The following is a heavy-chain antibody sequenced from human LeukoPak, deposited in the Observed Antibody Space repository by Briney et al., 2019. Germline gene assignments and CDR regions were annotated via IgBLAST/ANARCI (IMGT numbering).Heavy chain of an antibody. CDR1: GFTFSSYA. CDR2: ISGSGGST. Sequence: PGGSLRLSCAASGFTFSSYAMSWVRQAPGKGLEWVSGISGSGGSTYNADSVKGRFTISGDNTRNSVFLQLNSLRVEDTGFYYCARGSYTGFDLYFDYWGQGTLVTVSS. D-gene: IGHD5-12*01. V-gene: IGHV3-23*01. J-gene: IGHJ4*02. CDR3: ARGSYTGFDLYFDY.